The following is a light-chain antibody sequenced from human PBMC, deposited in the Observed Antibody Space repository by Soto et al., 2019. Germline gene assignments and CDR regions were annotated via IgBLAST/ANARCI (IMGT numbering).Light chain of an antibody. Sequence: IQLTQSPSSLSASVGDRVTITCRASQDISSYLDWYQQKPGKAPKVLIFSASTLESGVPFRFSGSGSGTDFTLTIGSLLPEDSATYYCQHLNDCPCTFGRGTKLEIK. CDR2: SAS. V-gene: IGKV1-9*01. CDR1: QDISSY. CDR3: QHLNDCPCT. J-gene: IGKJ2*02.